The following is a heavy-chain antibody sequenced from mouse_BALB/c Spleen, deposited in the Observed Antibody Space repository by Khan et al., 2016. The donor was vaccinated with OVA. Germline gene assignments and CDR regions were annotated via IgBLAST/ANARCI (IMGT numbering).Heavy chain of an antibody. J-gene: IGHJ3*01. Sequence: QVQLQQSGAELARPGASVKLSCKASGYTFTDYYINWVKLRTGQGLEWIGEISPGSGDTYYNERFKGQATLTADKSSSTAYMQLSSLTSEASAVYFCARRNYCGYTFAYWGQGTMVTVSA. D-gene: IGHD1-2*01. CDR1: GYTFTDYY. V-gene: IGHV1-77*01. CDR2: ISPGSGDT. CDR3: ARRNYCGYTFAY.